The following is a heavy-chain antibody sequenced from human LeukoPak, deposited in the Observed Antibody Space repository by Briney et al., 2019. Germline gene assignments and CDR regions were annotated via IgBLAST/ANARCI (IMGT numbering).Heavy chain of an antibody. CDR2: IDYSGTI. V-gene: IGHV4-59*01. CDR1: GGSISSYY. Sequence: SETLSLTCTVSGGSISSYYWTWIRQPPGKGLEWIGYIDYSGTINYNPSLTSRVTISVDTSKNQFSLKVNSVTAADTAVYYCARGRDTVSTPFDYWGQGTLVTVSS. CDR3: ARGRDTVSTPFDY. J-gene: IGHJ4*02. D-gene: IGHD2-15*01.